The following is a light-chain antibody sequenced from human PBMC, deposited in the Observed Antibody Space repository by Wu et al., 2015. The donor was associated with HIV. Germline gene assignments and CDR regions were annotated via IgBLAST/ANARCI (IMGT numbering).Light chain of an antibody. Sequence: EIVLTQSPATLSLSPGDRATLSCRASQTVRTYIAWYQHRVGQPPRLLIYDSSVRAIGTPARFSGSGSGTDFTLTISSLEPEDFAVYYCQQRSNWQWTFGQGTKVEIK. CDR2: DSS. CDR1: QTVRTY. V-gene: IGKV3-11*01. CDR3: QQRSNWQWT. J-gene: IGKJ1*01.